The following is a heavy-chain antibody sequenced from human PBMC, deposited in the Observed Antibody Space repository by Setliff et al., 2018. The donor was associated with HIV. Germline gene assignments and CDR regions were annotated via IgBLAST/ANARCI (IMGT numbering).Heavy chain of an antibody. Sequence: ASVKVSCKASGYSFSGHFMVWVRQAPGHGLEWMGWIIPILDIANYALKFQGRVTITADKSTGAAYMELSSLRSDDTTVYYCASYEREGFDYWGQGTLVTVSS. D-gene: IGHD3-16*01. V-gene: IGHV1-69*10. J-gene: IGHJ4*02. CDR3: ASYEREGFDY. CDR2: IIPILDIA. CDR1: GYSFSGHF.